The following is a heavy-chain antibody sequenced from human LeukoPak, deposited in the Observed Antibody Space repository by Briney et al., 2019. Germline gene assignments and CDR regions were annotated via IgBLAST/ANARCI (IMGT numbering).Heavy chain of an antibody. J-gene: IGHJ4*02. Sequence: GESLKISCKGSGYSFTSYWIGWVRQMPGKGLEWMGTIYPGDSDTRYSPSFQGQVTISADKSISTAYLQWSSLKASDTAMYYCARHPDYYDSSGYYPGYYFDYWGQGTLVTVSS. CDR3: ARHPDYYDSSGYYPGYYFDY. V-gene: IGHV5-51*01. CDR1: GYSFTSYW. CDR2: IYPGDSDT. D-gene: IGHD3-22*01.